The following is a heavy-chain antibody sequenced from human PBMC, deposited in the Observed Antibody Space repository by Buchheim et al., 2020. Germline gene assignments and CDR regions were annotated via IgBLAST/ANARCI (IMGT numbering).Heavy chain of an antibody. J-gene: IGHJ1*01. Sequence: EVQLLESGGTLVQPGGSLRLSCVASGFMFSSYAMTWVRQVPGKGLEWVSLISGSGGSTYYADSAKGRFTISRDNSKNTLSLQMNRLRVEDTAVYYCAKGVGVVPTPLEYFQHWGQGTL. CDR2: ISGSGGST. CDR1: GFMFSSYA. V-gene: IGHV3-23*01. D-gene: IGHD2-2*01. CDR3: AKGVGVVPTPLEYFQH.